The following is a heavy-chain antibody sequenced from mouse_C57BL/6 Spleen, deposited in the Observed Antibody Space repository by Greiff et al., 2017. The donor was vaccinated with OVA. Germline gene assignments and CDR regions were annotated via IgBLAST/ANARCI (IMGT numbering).Heavy chain of an antibody. Sequence: QVQLQQPGAELVKPGASVTMSCKASGYTFTSYWITWVKQRPGQGLEWLGDIYPGSGSTNYNEKFKSKATLTVDTSSSTAYMQISRLTSEESAVYYCAGGAYSKYGAMDYWGQGTSLTVSS. D-gene: IGHD2-5*01. CDR1: GYTFTSYW. V-gene: IGHV1-55*01. J-gene: IGHJ4*01. CDR3: AGGAYSKYGAMDY. CDR2: IYPGSGST.